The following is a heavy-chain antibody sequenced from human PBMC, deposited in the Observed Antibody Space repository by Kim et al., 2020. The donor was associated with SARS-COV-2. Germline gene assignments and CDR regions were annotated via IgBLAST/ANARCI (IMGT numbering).Heavy chain of an antibody. D-gene: IGHD3-22*01. V-gene: IGHV3-74*01. J-gene: IGHJ4*02. Sequence: ADSAKGRFTISRDNAKDPLYLQMNSLGAEDTALYYCARRAVDSSGTYYFDYWGQGTLVTVSS. CDR3: ARRAVDSSGTYYFDY.